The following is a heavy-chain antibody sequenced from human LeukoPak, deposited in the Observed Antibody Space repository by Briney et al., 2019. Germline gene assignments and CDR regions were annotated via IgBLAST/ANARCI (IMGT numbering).Heavy chain of an antibody. CDR2: MNPSGST. J-gene: IGHJ6*03. V-gene: IGHV4-34*01. D-gene: IGHD3-22*01. CDR3: AGGRQDVTMIVVVMTAVSYYLDV. Sequence: SETLSLTCAVYGGSFSGYYWTWIRQTPEKGLEWIGEMNPSGSTSYNPSLKSRVTISVDTSKNQFSLKLSSVTAADTAVYYCAGGRQDVTMIVVVMTAVSYYLDVWGKGTTVTVS. CDR1: GGSFSGYY.